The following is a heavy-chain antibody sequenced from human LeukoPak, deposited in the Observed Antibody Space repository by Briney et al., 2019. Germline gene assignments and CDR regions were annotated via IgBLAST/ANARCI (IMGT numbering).Heavy chain of an antibody. J-gene: IGHJ6*02. CDR2: IYYSGST. Sequence: PSETLSLTCTVSGGSISSYYWSWIRQPPGKVLEWIGYIYYSGSTNYNPSLKSRVTISVDTSKNQFSLKLSSVTAADTAVYYCARDPRYGMDVWGQGTTVTVSS. CDR3: ARDPRYGMDV. CDR1: GGSISSYY. V-gene: IGHV4-59*08.